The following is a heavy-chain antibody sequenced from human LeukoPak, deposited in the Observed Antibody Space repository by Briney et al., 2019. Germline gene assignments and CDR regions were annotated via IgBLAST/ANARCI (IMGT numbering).Heavy chain of an antibody. J-gene: IGHJ6*03. CDR2: MNPNSGNT. Sequence: ASVKVSCKASGYTFTSYDINWVRQATGQGLEWMGSMNPNSGNTGYAQKFQGRVTITRNTSISTAYMELSSLRSEDTAVYYCARGPAYYDFWCGYYYYYYMDVWGKGTTVTVSS. CDR3: ARGPAYYDFWCGYYYYYYMDV. CDR1: GYTFTSYD. D-gene: IGHD3-3*01. V-gene: IGHV1-8*03.